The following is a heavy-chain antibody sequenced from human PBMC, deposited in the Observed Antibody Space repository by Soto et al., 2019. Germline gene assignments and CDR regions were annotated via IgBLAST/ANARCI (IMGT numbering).Heavy chain of an antibody. Sequence: SETLSLTCTVSGGSISSYYWSWIRQPPGKGLEWIGYIYYSGSTNYNPSLKSRVTISVDKSKNQFSLKLSSVTAADTAVYYCARRGSGSYYTYWGQGTLVTVSS. CDR1: GGSISSYY. V-gene: IGHV4-59*12. CDR3: ARRGSGSYYTY. D-gene: IGHD1-26*01. CDR2: IYYSGST. J-gene: IGHJ4*02.